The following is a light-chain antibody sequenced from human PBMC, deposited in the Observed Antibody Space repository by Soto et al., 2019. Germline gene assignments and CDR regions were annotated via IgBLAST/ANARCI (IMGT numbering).Light chain of an antibody. CDR2: YDS. Sequence: SYELTQPPSVSVARGKTARITCGGNNIGSKSVHWYQQKPGQAPVLVIYYDSDRPSGIPERFSGSNSGNTATLTISRVEAGDEADYYCQVWDSSSGVFGGGTKLTVL. CDR1: NIGSKS. CDR3: QVWDSSSGV. V-gene: IGLV3-21*04. J-gene: IGLJ2*01.